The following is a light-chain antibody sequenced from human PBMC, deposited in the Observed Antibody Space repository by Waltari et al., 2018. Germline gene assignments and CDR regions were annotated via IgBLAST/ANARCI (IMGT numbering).Light chain of an antibody. V-gene: IGKV2-28*01. CDR1: QSLLHANVKNY. CDR2: LGS. J-gene: IGKJ2*01. CDR3: MQALMTPNT. Sequence: EIVMTQSPLSLPVTPGEPASISCRSSQSLLHANVKNYVDWYVLKPGQSPRLLISLGSNRASGVPDRFIGIGSDTDFTLRISRVEAEDFGVYYCMQALMTPNTFGQGTKLEI.